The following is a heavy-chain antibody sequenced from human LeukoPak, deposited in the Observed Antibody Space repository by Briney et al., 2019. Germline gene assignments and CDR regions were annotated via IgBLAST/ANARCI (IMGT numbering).Heavy chain of an antibody. Sequence: GGSLRLSCAASGFTLSSYGMHWVRQAPGKGLEWVAVIWYDGSNKYYADSVKGRFTISRDNSKNTLYLQMNSLRAEDTAVYYCAKVSGYSPQDAFDIWGQGTMVTVSS. CDR3: AKVSGYSPQDAFDI. CDR2: IWYDGSNK. V-gene: IGHV3-33*06. D-gene: IGHD3-22*01. J-gene: IGHJ3*02. CDR1: GFTLSSYG.